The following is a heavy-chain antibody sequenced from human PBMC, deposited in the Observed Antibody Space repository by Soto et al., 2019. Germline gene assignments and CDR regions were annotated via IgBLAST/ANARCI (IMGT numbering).Heavy chain of an antibody. J-gene: IGHJ4*02. CDR1: GYTFTSYD. V-gene: IGHV1-8*01. CDR2: MNPSSGNT. CDR3: APGGMGGYVF. Sequence: QVQLVQSGAEVKKPGASVKVSCKASGYTFTSYDIHWVRQATGQGLEWMGWMNPSSGNTGYAQEFQGRVSMTRNTSTNTAYMEVSSLRSEDTAVYYGAPGGMGGYVFWGQGTLVTVSS. D-gene: IGHD5-12*01.